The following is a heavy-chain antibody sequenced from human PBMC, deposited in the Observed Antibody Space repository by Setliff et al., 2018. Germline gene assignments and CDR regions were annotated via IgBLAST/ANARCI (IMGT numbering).Heavy chain of an antibody. CDR2: INHSGTT. V-gene: IGHV4-34*01. D-gene: IGHD6-6*01. CDR1: GGTFSDYY. CDR3: ARGRNVAARLLDS. J-gene: IGHJ4*02. Sequence: SETLSLTCAAYGGTFSDYYWTWIRQPPGKGLEWIGEINHSGTTNYHPSLRSRVTISVDTSKNQFSLKVTSVTAADTSVYFCARGRNVAARLLDSWGQGTLVTVPS.